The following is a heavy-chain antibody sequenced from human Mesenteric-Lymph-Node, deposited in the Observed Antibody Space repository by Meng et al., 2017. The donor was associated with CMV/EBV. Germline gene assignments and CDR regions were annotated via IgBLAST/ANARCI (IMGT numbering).Heavy chain of an antibody. CDR3: AHSSGIAAAGPFYFDY. D-gene: IGHD6-13*01. Sequence: QITLKESGPTLVKPTQTLTPTCTFSGFSLSTGGVGVGWIRQPPVKALEWLALIYWDDDKRYSPSLKSRLTITKDTSKSQVVLTMTNMDPVDTATYYCAHSSGIAAAGPFYFDYWGQGTLVTVSS. V-gene: IGHV2-5*02. J-gene: IGHJ4*02. CDR1: GFSLSTGGVG. CDR2: IYWDDDK.